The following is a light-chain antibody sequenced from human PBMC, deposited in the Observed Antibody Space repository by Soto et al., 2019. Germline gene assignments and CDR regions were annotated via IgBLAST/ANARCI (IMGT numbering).Light chain of an antibody. V-gene: IGKV3-15*01. J-gene: IGKJ1*01. CDR1: QSVTNN. Sequence: EIVLTQSPATLSVSPGEGATLSCRASQSVTNNLAWYQQKSGQAPRLLIYGASTRAAGVPARFSGSGSGTEFALTISGLQSEDFAVYYCQQYDNWPPWTFGQGTKVDIK. CDR2: GAS. CDR3: QQYDNWPPWT.